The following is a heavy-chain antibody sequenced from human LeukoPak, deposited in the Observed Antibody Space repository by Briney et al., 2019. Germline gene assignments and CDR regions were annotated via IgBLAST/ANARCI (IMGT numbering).Heavy chain of an antibody. Sequence: SVKVSCKASGGTFSSYAISWVRQAPGQGLEWMGGIIPIFGTANYAQKFQGRVTITADESTSTAYMELSSLRSEDTAVYYCATVLEWLSYYYGMDVWGQGTTVTVSS. CDR2: IIPIFGTA. CDR1: GGTFSSYA. CDR3: ATVLEWLSYYYGMDV. J-gene: IGHJ6*02. D-gene: IGHD3-3*01. V-gene: IGHV1-69*01.